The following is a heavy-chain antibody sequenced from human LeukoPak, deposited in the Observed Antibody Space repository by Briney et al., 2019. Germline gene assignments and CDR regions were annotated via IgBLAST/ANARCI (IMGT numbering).Heavy chain of an antibody. J-gene: IGHJ6*02. CDR1: GYTFTGYY. Sequence: GASVKVSCKASGYTFTGYYMHWVRQAPGQGLEWMGWINPNSGGTNYAQKFQGRVTMTRDTSISTAYMELSRLRSDDTAVYYCARDGPGLVITTVTNVWGQGTTVTVSS. CDR2: INPNSGGT. CDR3: ARDGPGLVITTVTNV. D-gene: IGHD3-22*01. V-gene: IGHV1-2*02.